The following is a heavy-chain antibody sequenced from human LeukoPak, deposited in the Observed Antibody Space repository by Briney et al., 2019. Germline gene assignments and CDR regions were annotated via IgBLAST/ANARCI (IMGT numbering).Heavy chain of an antibody. CDR2: ISSSGSTI. V-gene: IGHV3-11*01. D-gene: IGHD4-17*01. Sequence: GGSLRLSCAASGFTFSDYYMSWIRQAPGKGLEWVSYISSSGSTIYYADSVKGRFTISRDNAKNSLYLQMNSLRAEDTAVHYCARGADYGDYVIDYWGQGTLVTVSS. CDR1: GFTFSDYY. J-gene: IGHJ4*02. CDR3: ARGADYGDYVIDY.